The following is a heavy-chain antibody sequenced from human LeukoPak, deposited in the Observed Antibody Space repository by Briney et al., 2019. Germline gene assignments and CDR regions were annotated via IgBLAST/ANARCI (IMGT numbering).Heavy chain of an antibody. V-gene: IGHV1-69*05. CDR1: GGTFSSYA. J-gene: IGHJ4*02. CDR3: AREGYYDSSGYYNY. D-gene: IGHD3-22*01. Sequence: GASVKVSCKXSGGTFSSYAISWVRQAPGQGLEWMGRIIPIFGTANYAQKFQGRVTITTDESTSTAYMELSSLRSEDTAVYYCAREGYYDSSGYYNYWGQGTLVTVSS. CDR2: IIPIFGTA.